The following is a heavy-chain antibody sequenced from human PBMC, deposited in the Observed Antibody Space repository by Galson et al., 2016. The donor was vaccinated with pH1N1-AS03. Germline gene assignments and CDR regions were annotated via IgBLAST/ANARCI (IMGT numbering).Heavy chain of an antibody. CDR2: IYWNDDI. Sequence: PALVKPTQTLTLTCTFSGFSLSTSGVGVGRIRQAPGKALEWLAIIYWNDDIRYSQSLRNRLTITKDTSKSQVVLTMTNMDPVDTATYFCARAYYGDFADWFDPWGQGTLVTVSS. CDR3: ARAYYGDFADWFDP. CDR1: GFSLSTSGVG. V-gene: IGHV2-5*01. J-gene: IGHJ5*02. D-gene: IGHD4-17*01.